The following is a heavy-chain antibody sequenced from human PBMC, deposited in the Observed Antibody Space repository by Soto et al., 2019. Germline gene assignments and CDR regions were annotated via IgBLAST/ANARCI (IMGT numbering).Heavy chain of an antibody. CDR1: GFTFSSYA. J-gene: IGHJ4*02. CDR3: AKDGTPPSIAARLPKLFDY. D-gene: IGHD6-6*01. CDR2: ISGSGVST. Sequence: PGGSLRLSCAASGFTFSSYAMSWVRQAPGKGLEWASAISGSGVSTYYADSVKGRFTISRDNSKNTVYLQMNSLRAEDTAVYYCAKDGTPPSIAARLPKLFDYWGQGTLVTVSS. V-gene: IGHV3-23*01.